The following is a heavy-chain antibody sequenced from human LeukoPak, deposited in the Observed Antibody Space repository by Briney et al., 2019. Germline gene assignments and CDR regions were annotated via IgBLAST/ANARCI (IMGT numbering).Heavy chain of an antibody. CDR1: GFTFSSYE. V-gene: IGHV3-48*03. D-gene: IGHD4-17*01. CDR2: ISSSGSTI. CDR3: AREGPYGDYYYFGY. J-gene: IGHJ4*02. Sequence: PGGSLRLSCAASGFTFSSYEMNWVRQAPGKGLEWVSYISSSGSTIYYADSVKGRFTISRDNAKNSLYPQMNSLRAEDTAVYYCAREGPYGDYYYFGYWGQGTLVTVSS.